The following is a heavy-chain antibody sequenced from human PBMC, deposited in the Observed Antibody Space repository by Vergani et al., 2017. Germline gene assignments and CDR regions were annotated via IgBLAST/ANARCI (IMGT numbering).Heavy chain of an antibody. CDR1: GFTFSSYG. V-gene: IGHV3-30*18. CDR2: ISYDGSNK. Sequence: VELVESGGGLVQPGGSLRLSCAASGFTFSSYGMHWVRQAPGKGLEWVAVISYDGSNKYYADSVKGRFTISRDNSKNTLYLQMNSLRAEDTAVYYCAKASDTILSYYYMDVWGKGTTVTVSS. J-gene: IGHJ6*03. CDR3: AKASDTILSYYYMDV. D-gene: IGHD3-3*01.